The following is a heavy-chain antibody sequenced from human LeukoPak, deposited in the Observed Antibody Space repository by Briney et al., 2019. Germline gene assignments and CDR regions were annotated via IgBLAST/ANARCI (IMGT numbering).Heavy chain of an antibody. D-gene: IGHD6-13*01. CDR3: ARDRDGSWCIDY. V-gene: IGHV1-18*01. Sequence: ASVKVSCKASGHTFTSYGISWVRQAPGQGLEWMGWISPYNGNTNYAQKFQGRVTMTTDTSTSTAYMELRSLRSDDTAVYYCARDRDGSWCIDYWGQGTLVTVSS. CDR2: ISPYNGNT. J-gene: IGHJ4*02. CDR1: GHTFTSYG.